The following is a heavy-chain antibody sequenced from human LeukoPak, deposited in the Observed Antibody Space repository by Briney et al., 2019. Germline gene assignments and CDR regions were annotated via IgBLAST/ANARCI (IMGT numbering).Heavy chain of an antibody. D-gene: IGHD2-15*01. Sequence: GGSLRLSCAASGFTFSNYPIHWVRQTPGKGLEWVAVISYDGSNKYYADSVKGRFTISRDNSKNTLYLQMNSLRAEDTAVYYCARERGYCSGGSCASGLYYHYGMDVWGQGTTVTVSS. CDR1: GFTFSNYP. J-gene: IGHJ6*02. CDR2: ISYDGSNK. V-gene: IGHV3-30-3*01. CDR3: ARERGYCSGGSCASGLYYHYGMDV.